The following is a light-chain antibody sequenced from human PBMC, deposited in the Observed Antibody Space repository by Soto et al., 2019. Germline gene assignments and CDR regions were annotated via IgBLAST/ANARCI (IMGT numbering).Light chain of an antibody. CDR3: QQSYSTPRYT. CDR2: AAS. CDR1: QSISSY. Sequence: DIQMTQSPSSLSASVGDRVTITCRASQSISSYLNWYQQKPGKAPKLLIYAASSLQSGVPSRLSGSGSGTDFTLPIRSMQPEDFATYYCQQSYSTPRYTFGQGTKLEIK. V-gene: IGKV1-39*01. J-gene: IGKJ2*01.